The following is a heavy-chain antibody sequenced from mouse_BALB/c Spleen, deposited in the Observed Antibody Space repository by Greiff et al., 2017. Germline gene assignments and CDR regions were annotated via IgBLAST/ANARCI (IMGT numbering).Heavy chain of an antibody. CDR1: GYTFTSYY. J-gene: IGHJ3*01. CDR2: INPSNGGT. Sequence: VKLMESGAELVKPGASVKLSCKASGYTFTSYYMYWVKQRPGQGLEWIGEINPSNGGTNFNEKFKSKATLTVDKSSSTAYMQLSSLTSEDSAVYYCTRSPAYWGQGTLVTVSA. V-gene: IGHV1S81*02. CDR3: TRSPAY.